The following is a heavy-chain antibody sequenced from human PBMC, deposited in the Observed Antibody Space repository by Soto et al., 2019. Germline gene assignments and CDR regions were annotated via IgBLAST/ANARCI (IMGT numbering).Heavy chain of an antibody. D-gene: IGHD3-9*01. V-gene: IGHV1-46*01. CDR1: GYSLSSYS. J-gene: IGHJ5*02. CDR3: GRALPRSPIFNP. Sequence: ASVKVSCKASGYSLSSYSIHWVRQAPGQGLEWMGVIDPSDGSATYAQKFQGRVSMTRDMSTSTVYMEMSRLTFEDTAVYFCGRALPRSPIFNPWGQGTQVTV. CDR2: IDPSDGSA.